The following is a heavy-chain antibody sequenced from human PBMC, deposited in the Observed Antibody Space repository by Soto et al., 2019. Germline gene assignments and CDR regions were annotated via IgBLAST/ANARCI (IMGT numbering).Heavy chain of an antibody. CDR3: ARSITIVRGVKGWFDP. CDR2: INHSGST. Sequence: QVQLQQWGAGLLKPSETLSLTCAVYGGSFSGYYWSWIRQPPGKGLEWIGEINHSGSTNYNPSRKSRVTISVDTAKNQFSLKLSSGTAADTAVYYCARSITIVRGVKGWFDPWGQRTLVTVSS. V-gene: IGHV4-34*01. D-gene: IGHD3-10*01. J-gene: IGHJ5*02. CDR1: GGSFSGYY.